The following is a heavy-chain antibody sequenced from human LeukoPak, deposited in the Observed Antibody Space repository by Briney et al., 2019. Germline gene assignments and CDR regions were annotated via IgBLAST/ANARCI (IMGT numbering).Heavy chain of an antibody. CDR2: IKQDGSEK. CDR3: ARDRWSTLDY. Sequence: GGSLRLPCAASGFTFSSYWMSWLRQAPGKGLKGLATIKQDGSEKYYVDSGKGRFTLSRENAKNSLYLQMNSLRAEDTAVYYCARDRWSTLDYWGQGTLVNVSS. CDR1: GFTFSSYW. J-gene: IGHJ4*02. D-gene: IGHD2-8*01. V-gene: IGHV3-7*01.